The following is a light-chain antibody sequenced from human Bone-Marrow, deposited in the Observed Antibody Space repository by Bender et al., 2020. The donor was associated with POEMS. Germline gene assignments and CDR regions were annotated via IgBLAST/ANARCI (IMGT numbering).Light chain of an antibody. CDR2: DVS. V-gene: IGLV2-23*02. J-gene: IGLJ1*01. CDR1: SSDVGGYDY. CDR3: CSYAGSRPLV. Sequence: QSALTQPASVSGSPGQSITISCTGSSSDVGGYDYVSWYQQHPGKAPKLVISDVSKRPSGVSNRFSGSKSGNTASLTISGLQAEDEADYYCCSYAGSRPLVFGTGTKVTVL.